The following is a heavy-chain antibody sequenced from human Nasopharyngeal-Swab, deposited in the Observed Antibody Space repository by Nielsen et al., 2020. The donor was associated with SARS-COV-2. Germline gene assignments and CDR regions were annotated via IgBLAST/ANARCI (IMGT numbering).Heavy chain of an antibody. Sequence: SVKVSCKASGGTFSSYAISWVRQAPGQGLEWMGRIIPILGIANYAQKFQGRVTITADKSASTAYMELSSLRSEDTAVYYCARGPALGTAFFDYWGQGTLVTVSS. CDR1: GGTFSSYA. CDR3: ARGPALGTAFFDY. J-gene: IGHJ4*02. CDR2: IIPILGIA. V-gene: IGHV1-69*04. D-gene: IGHD5-18*01.